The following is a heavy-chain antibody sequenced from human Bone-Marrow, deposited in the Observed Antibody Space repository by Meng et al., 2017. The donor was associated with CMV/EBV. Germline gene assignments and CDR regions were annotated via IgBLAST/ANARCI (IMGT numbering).Heavy chain of an antibody. J-gene: IGHJ6*02. CDR1: GGTFSSYA. CDR2: IIPILGIA. Sequence: SVKVSCKASGGTFSSYAISWVRQAPGQGLEWMGGIIPILGIANYAQKFQGRVTITADQSTSTAYMELSSLKSEEQAVYYCARGAPGYCRGGSCYYGMDVWGQGTTVTVSS. D-gene: IGHD2-15*01. CDR3: ARGAPGYCRGGSCYYGMDV. V-gene: IGHV1-69*10.